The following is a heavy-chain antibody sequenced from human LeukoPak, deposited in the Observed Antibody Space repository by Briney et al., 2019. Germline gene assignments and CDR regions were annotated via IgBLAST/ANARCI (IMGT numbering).Heavy chain of an antibody. J-gene: IGHJ4*02. CDR3: ARARSFRFDY. D-gene: IGHD3-10*01. Sequence: GGSLRLSCAASGFTFSNYWMTWVRQAPGKGLEWVANVNQDGSEEYYVDSVKGRFTISRDNAKNSLYLQMNDLRAEDTAVYYCARARSFRFDYWGQGTLATVSS. CDR1: GFTFSNYW. V-gene: IGHV3-7*01. CDR2: VNQDGSEE.